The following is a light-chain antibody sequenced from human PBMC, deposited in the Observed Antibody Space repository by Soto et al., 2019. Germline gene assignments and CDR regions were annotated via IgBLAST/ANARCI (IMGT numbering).Light chain of an antibody. CDR2: DTS. CDR1: QSVSSY. CDR3: QQRSNWPIT. J-gene: IGKJ5*01. V-gene: IGKV3-11*01. Sequence: EIVLTQSPATLSLSPGERATLSCRASQSVSSYLAWYQQKPGQAPRLLIYDTSNRATGIPARFSGSGSGTDFTLTISNREPEDFAVYYCQQRSNWPITFGQGTRLEIK.